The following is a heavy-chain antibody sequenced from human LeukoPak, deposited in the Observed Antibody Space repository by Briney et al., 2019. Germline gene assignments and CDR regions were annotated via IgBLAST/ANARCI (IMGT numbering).Heavy chain of an antibody. V-gene: IGHV3-30*02. Sequence: GGSLRLSCAASGFTFSSYGMHWVRQAPGKGLEWVAFIRYDGSNKYYADSVKGRFTISRDNSKNTLYLQMNSLRAEDTAVYYCARGASSAYYVDSWGQGTLVTVSS. CDR3: ARGASSAYYVDS. D-gene: IGHD3-22*01. J-gene: IGHJ4*02. CDR1: GFTFSSYG. CDR2: IRYDGSNK.